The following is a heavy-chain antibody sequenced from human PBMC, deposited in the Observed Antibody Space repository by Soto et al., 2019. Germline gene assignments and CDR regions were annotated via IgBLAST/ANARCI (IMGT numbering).Heavy chain of an antibody. J-gene: IGHJ3*02. V-gene: IGHV3-48*01. CDR2: ISSSSSTI. Sequence: PGGSLRLSCAASGFTFSSYSINWVRQAPGKGLGWVSSISSSSSTIYYAGSVKGRFTISRENAENSLYLQMNSLRAEDTAVYYCARDRYYYNSSGYYYVPGAFDIWGQGTMVTVSS. D-gene: IGHD3-22*01. CDR3: ARDRYYYNSSGYYYVPGAFDI. CDR1: GFTFSSYS.